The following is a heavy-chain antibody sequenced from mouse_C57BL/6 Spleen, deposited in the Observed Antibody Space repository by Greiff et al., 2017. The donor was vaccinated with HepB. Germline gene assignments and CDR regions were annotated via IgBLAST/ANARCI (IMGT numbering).Heavy chain of an antibody. Sequence: QVQLQQPGAELVRPGSSVKLSCKASGYTFTSYWMHWVKQRPIQGLEWIGNIDPSDSETHYNQKFKDKATLTVDKSSSTAYMQLSSLTSEDSAVYYCARRSNYGEYYAMDYWGQGTSVTVSS. CDR2: IDPSDSET. J-gene: IGHJ4*01. D-gene: IGHD2-5*01. CDR3: ARRSNYGEYYAMDY. V-gene: IGHV1-52*01. CDR1: GYTFTSYW.